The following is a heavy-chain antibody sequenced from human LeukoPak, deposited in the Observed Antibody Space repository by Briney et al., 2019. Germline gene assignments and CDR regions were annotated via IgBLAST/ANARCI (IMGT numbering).Heavy chain of an antibody. V-gene: IGHV1-18*01. D-gene: IGHD2/OR15-2a*01. Sequence: ASMKVSCKASGYSFSNFGVSWVRQAPGQGLEWMGWISPHNGNTNYAQKFQGRVALTTDTSTTTAYMELRSLRSDDTAVYFCARRSLVAVSPRGDYWGQGTLVTVSS. CDR3: ARRSLVAVSPRGDY. CDR2: ISPHNGNT. J-gene: IGHJ4*02. CDR1: GYSFSNFG.